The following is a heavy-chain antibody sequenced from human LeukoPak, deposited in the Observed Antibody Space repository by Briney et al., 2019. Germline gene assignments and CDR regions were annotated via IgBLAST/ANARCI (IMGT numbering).Heavy chain of an antibody. CDR3: ARGRLSGGIWAIGGARHDY. V-gene: IGHV4-34*01. CDR1: GGSFSGYY. CDR2: INHSGST. J-gene: IGHJ4*02. Sequence: PSETLSLTCAVYGGSFSGYYWSWIRQPPGKGLEWIGEINHSGSTNYNPSLKSRVTISVDTSKNQFSLKLSSVPAADTAVYYCARGRLSGGIWAIGGARHDYWGQGTLVTVSS. D-gene: IGHD2-15*01.